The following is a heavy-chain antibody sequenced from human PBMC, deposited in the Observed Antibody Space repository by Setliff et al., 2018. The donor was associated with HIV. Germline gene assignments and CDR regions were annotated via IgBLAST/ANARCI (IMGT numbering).Heavy chain of an antibody. CDR1: DYTFTTYW. CDR3: ARRDGRSMNAFEI. D-gene: IGHD6-13*01. J-gene: IGHJ3*02. V-gene: IGHV5-51*01. Sequence: GESLKIYCKAVDYTFTTYWIGWVSQMPGEGLEWMGIIYPEDSNIKYNPSFQNQVTISADKSISTAYLQVHNLKASDTATYYCARRDGRSMNAFEIWGPGTMVTVS. CDR2: IYPEDSNI.